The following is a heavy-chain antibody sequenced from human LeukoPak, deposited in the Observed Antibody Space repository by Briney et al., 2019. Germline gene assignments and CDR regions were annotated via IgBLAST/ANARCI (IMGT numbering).Heavy chain of an antibody. V-gene: IGHV3-23*01. CDR1: GFTVSSIA. Sequence: GGSLRLSWAASGFTVSSIAMTWVRQAPGKGLEWVSTIRSNGDTAYNADSVKGRFTISRDNSKKTLYLQMNSLRGEDTAIYYCAKGQELDDGVFDSWGQGTLVTVSS. CDR3: AKGQELDDGVFDS. D-gene: IGHD1-1*01. CDR2: IRSNGDTA. J-gene: IGHJ4*02.